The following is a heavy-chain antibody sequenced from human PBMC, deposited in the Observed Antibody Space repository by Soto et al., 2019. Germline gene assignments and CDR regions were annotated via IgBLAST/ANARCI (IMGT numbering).Heavy chain of an antibody. J-gene: IGHJ6*03. Sequence: SETLSLTCTASGGSISSSSYYWGWIRQPPGKGLEWIGSIYYSGSTYYNPSLKSRVTISVDTSKNQFSLKLSSVTAADTAVYYCVRQGYRVPLGYMDVWGKGTTVTVSS. D-gene: IGHD2-15*01. V-gene: IGHV4-39*01. CDR3: VRQGYRVPLGYMDV. CDR2: IYYSGST. CDR1: GGSISSSSYY.